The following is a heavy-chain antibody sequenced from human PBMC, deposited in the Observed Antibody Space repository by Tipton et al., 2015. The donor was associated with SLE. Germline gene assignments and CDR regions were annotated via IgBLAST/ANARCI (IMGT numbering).Heavy chain of an antibody. D-gene: IGHD3-16*01. CDR2: SSYGSTI. J-gene: IGHJ4*02. Sequence: QLVQSGGGLVQPGGSLRLSCAASGFSFSSYEMNWVRQAPGKGLEWVSYSSYGSTIFYADSVKGRFTISRDNAKNSLYLQMNSLRAEDTAVYYCARCFSVGEWHPVDDWGQGTLVTVSS. CDR1: GFSFSSYE. V-gene: IGHV3-48*03. CDR3: ARCFSVGEWHPVDD.